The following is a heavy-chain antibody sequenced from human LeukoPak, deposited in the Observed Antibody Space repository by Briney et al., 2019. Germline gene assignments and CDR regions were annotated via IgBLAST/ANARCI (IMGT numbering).Heavy chain of an antibody. Sequence: GGSLRLSCAASGFTFSLYWMNWVRRAPGKGLEWVANIKQDGSEKNYVDSVKGRYTISRDNAKNSLYLQMNNLRVEDTAMYYCAGGTGFIIKDWGQGTLVTVSS. CDR1: GFTFSLYW. D-gene: IGHD3-9*01. CDR2: IKQDGSEK. CDR3: AGGTGFIIKD. J-gene: IGHJ4*02. V-gene: IGHV3-7*03.